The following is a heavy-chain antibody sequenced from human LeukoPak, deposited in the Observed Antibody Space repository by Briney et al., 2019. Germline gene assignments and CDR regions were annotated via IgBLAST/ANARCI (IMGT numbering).Heavy chain of an antibody. V-gene: IGHV4-39*07. CDR2: INHSGST. Sequence: SETLSLTCTVSGGSISSSSYYWSWIRQPPGKGLEWIGEINHSGSTNYNPSLKSRVTISVDTSKNQFSLKLSSVTAADTAVYYCARALVRGVIHYYYYMDVWGKGTTVTISS. D-gene: IGHD3-10*01. CDR1: GGSISSSSYY. CDR3: ARALVRGVIHYYYYMDV. J-gene: IGHJ6*03.